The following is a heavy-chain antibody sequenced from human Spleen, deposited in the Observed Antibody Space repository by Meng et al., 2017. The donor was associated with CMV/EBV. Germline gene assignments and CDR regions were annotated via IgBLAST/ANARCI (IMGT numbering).Heavy chain of an antibody. CDR2: ISASADRT. CDR3: AKAMGARPAGHFDY. Sequence: GGSLKISCATSGFTFSSYAWTWVRQAPGKGLEWVSAISASADRTYYADSVKGRFVISRDNSKSTVFLQMNCLSAEDTAVYYCAKAMGARPAGHFDYWGQGTLVTVSS. D-gene: IGHD6-6*01. J-gene: IGHJ4*02. CDR1: GFTFSSYA. V-gene: IGHV3-23*01.